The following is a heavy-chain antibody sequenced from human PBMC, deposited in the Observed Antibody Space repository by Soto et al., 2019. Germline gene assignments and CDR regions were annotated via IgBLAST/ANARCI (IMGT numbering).Heavy chain of an antibody. D-gene: IGHD2-21*02. CDR3: ARQFGGNSGWYFDL. CDR1: GGSISSSSYY. CDR2: IYYSGST. Sequence: SETLSLTCTVSGGSISSSSYYWGWIRQPPGKGLEWIGSIYYSGSTYYNPSLKSRVTISVDTSKNQFSLKLSSVTAADTAVYYCARQFGGNSGWYFDLWGRGTLVTVSS. J-gene: IGHJ2*01. V-gene: IGHV4-39*01.